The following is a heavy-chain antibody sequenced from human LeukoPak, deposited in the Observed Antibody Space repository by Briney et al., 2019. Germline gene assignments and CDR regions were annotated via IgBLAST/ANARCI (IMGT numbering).Heavy chain of an antibody. Sequence: GGSLRLSCAASGFTFSSYSMNWVRQAPGKGLEWVSSISSSSSYIYYADSVKGRFTISRDNAKNSLYLQMNSLRAEDTAVYYCARDSHHLPTVGFDYWGQGTLVTVSS. CDR3: ARDSHHLPTVGFDY. CDR2: ISSSSSYI. J-gene: IGHJ4*02. D-gene: IGHD4-23*01. V-gene: IGHV3-21*01. CDR1: GFTFSSYS.